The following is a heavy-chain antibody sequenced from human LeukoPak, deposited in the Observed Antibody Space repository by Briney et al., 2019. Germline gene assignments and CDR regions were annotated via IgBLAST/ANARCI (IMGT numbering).Heavy chain of an antibody. CDR3: ARGGIYCSGGSCYGNWFDP. CDR2: IYHSGST. V-gene: IGHV4-30-2*01. D-gene: IGHD2-15*01. CDR1: GGSISSGGYS. Sequence: SETLSLTCAVSGGSISSGGYSWSWIRQPPGKGLEWIGYIYHSGSTYYNPSLKSRVTISVDRSKNQLSLKLSSVTAADTAVYYCARGGIYCSGGSCYGNWFDPWGQGTLVTVSS. J-gene: IGHJ5*02.